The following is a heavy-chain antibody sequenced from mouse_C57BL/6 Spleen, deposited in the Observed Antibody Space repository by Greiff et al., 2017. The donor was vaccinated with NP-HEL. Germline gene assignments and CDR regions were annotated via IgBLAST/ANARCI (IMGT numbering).Heavy chain of an antibody. V-gene: IGHV1-52*01. D-gene: IGHD2-5*01. CDR2: IDPSDSET. J-gene: IGHJ4*01. CDR3: ARKGGYYSNFVGAMDY. Sequence: QVQLKQSGAELVRPGSSVKLSCKASGYTFTSYWMHWVKQRPIQGLEWIGNIDPSDSETHYNQKFKDKATLTVDKSSSTAYMQLSSLTSEDSAVYYCARKGGYYSNFVGAMDYWGQGTSVTVSS. CDR1: GYTFTSYW.